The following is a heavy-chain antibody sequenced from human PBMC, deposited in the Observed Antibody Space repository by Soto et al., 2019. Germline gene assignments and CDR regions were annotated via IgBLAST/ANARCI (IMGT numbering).Heavy chain of an antibody. CDR2: IYYTGST. CDR1: GDSIGTINYY. V-gene: IGHV4-39*01. D-gene: IGHD2-8*01. J-gene: IGHJ4*02. Sequence: QLQLQESGPGLVKPSETLSVTCSVSGDSIGTINYYWGWLRQPPGKGPEWIGSIYYTGSTHYNRSLRGRATVSVDTSKNQFSLRRTSVTAADTAVYYCARHPGYTVPTVYATHYFDDWGQGVLVTVSS. CDR3: ARHPGYTVPTVYATHYFDD.